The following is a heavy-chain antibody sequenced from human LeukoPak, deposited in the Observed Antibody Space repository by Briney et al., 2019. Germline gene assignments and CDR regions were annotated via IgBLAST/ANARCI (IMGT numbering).Heavy chain of an antibody. CDR2: ISSSSSYI. V-gene: IGHV3-21*01. CDR3: AIDLAWYYYGSGSYYPAHYYFDY. J-gene: IGHJ4*02. D-gene: IGHD3-10*01. Sequence: GGSLRLSCAASGFTFSSYSMNWVRQAPGKGLEWVSSISSSSSYIYYADSVKGRFTISRDNAKNSLYLQMNSLRAEDTAVYYCAIDLAWYYYGSGSYYPAHYYFDYWGQGALVTVSS. CDR1: GFTFSSYS.